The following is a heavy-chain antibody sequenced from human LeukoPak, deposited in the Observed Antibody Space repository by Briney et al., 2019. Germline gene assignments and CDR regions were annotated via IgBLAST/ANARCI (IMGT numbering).Heavy chain of an antibody. V-gene: IGHV4-34*01. CDR3: AARDYNILTGSNDY. CDR2: INHSGST. Sequence: SETLSLTCAVYGGSFSGYYWSWIRQPPGKGLEWIGEINHSGSTNYNPSLKSRVTISVVTSKNQFSLKVSSVTAADTAVYYCAARDYNILTGSNDYWGQGSLVTVSS. CDR1: GGSFSGYY. D-gene: IGHD3-9*01. J-gene: IGHJ4*02.